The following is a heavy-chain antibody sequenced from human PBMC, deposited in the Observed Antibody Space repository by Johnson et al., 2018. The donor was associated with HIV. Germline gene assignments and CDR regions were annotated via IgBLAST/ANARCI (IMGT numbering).Heavy chain of an antibody. CDR3: ARTEMITFGGVIVLGGAFDI. Sequence: GQVVESGGGVLRPGASLRLSCAASGFTFSSYWMTWVRQAPGQGLEWVANMNPDGSEKYYADSVTGRFTISRDNSKNTLYLQMNSLRAEDTAVYNCARTEMITFGGVIVLGGAFDIWGQGTMVTVSS. V-gene: IGHV3-7*02. CDR2: MNPDGSEK. J-gene: IGHJ3*02. D-gene: IGHD3-16*02. CDR1: GFTFSSYW.